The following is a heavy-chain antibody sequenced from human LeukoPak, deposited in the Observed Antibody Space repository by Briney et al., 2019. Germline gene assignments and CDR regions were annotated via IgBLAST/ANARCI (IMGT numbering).Heavy chain of an antibody. J-gene: IGHJ4*02. V-gene: IGHV1-3*01. CDR3: ARGSSGYPRYFDY. CDR2: INAGNGNT. Sequence: GESLKISCKGSGYSFTSYWIGWVRQAPGQRLEWMGWINAGNGNTKYSQKFQGRVTITRDTSANTAYMELSSLRSEDTAVYYCARGSSGYPRYFDYWGQGPLVTVSS. D-gene: IGHD3-22*01. CDR1: GYSFTSYW.